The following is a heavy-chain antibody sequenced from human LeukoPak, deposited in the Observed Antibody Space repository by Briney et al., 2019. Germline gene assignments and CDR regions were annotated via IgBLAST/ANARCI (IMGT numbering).Heavy chain of an antibody. CDR2: VNPNSGGT. CDR1: GYTFTGYY. D-gene: IGHD5-18*01. V-gene: IGHV1-2*02. J-gene: IGHJ5*02. Sequence: SVKVSCKASGYTFTGYYMHWVRQAPGQGLEWMGGVNPNSGGTNYAQKFQGRVTMTRDTSISTAYMELSRLRSDDTAVYYCARDTAMVTYWFDPWGQGTLVTVSS. CDR3: ARDTAMVTYWFDP.